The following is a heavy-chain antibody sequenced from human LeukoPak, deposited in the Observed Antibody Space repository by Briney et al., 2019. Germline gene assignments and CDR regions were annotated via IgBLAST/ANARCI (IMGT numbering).Heavy chain of an antibody. Sequence: GGSLRLSCAASGFTFSSYEMNWVRQAPGKGLEWVSYISSSGSTIYYADSVKGRFTISRDNAKNSLYLQMNSLRAEDTALYYCARDSRFGYSGYDCMDVWGKGTTVTVSS. D-gene: IGHD5-12*01. J-gene: IGHJ6*03. V-gene: IGHV3-48*03. CDR1: GFTFSSYE. CDR3: ARDSRFGYSGYDCMDV. CDR2: ISSSGSTI.